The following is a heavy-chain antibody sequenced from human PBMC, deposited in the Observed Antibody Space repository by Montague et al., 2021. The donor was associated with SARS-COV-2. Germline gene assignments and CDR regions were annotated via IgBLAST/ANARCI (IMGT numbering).Heavy chain of an antibody. D-gene: IGHD3-9*01. V-gene: IGHV2-70*01. CDR2: IDWDDDK. J-gene: IGHJ4*02. Sequence: PALVTPTQTLTLTCTFSGFSLSTSGMCVSWIRQPPGKALEWLALIDWDDDKYYSTSLKTRLTISKDTSKNQVVLTMTNMDPVDTATYYCARIRDYDILAGSYAGLDYGGQGTQVTGSS. CDR1: GFSLSTSGMC. CDR3: ARIRDYDILAGSYAGLDY.